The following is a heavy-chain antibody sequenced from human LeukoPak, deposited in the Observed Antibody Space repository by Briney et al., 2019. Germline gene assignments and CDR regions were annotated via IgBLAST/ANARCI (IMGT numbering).Heavy chain of an antibody. Sequence: PSETLSLTCTVSGVSISSSNSYWGWIRQPPGKGLEWIGSIYYSGNTYYNASLKSQVSISIDTSKNQFSLRLTSVTAADTAVYYCARARVGYSKHDAFDIWGQGTMVTVSS. J-gene: IGHJ3*02. CDR2: IYYSGNT. D-gene: IGHD4-11*01. CDR3: ARARVGYSKHDAFDI. CDR1: GVSISSSNSY. V-gene: IGHV4-39*01.